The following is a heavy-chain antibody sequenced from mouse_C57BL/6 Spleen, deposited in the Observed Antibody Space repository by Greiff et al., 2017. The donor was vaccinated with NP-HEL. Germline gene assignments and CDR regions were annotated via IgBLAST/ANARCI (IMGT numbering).Heavy chain of an antibody. V-gene: IGHV5-4*01. D-gene: IGHD5-1*01. CDR3: ARDGGDIKYLYYIDY. J-gene: IGHJ2*01. CDR2: ISDGGSYT. CDR1: GFTFSSYA. Sequence: EVHLVESGGGLVKPGGSLKLSCAASGFTFSSYAMSWVRQTPEKRLEWVATISDGGSYTYYPDNVKGRFTISRDNAKNNLYLQMSHLKSEDTAMYYCARDGGDIKYLYYIDYWGQGTTLTVSS.